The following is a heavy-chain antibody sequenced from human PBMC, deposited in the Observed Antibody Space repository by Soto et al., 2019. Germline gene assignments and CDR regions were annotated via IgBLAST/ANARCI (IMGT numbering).Heavy chain of an antibody. V-gene: IGHV1-18*01. J-gene: IGHJ4*02. CDR3: ARDLAAAGPFYL. CDR1: GYTFTSYG. Sequence: QVQLVQSGAEVKKPGASVKVSCKASGYTFTSYGISWVRQAPGQGLEWMGWISAYNGNTNYAQKLQGRVTMTTDTTTNTAYMEPRSLRFEDPAGDYCARDLAAAGPFYLRGQGTPVTLPS. CDR2: ISAYNGNT. D-gene: IGHD6-13*01.